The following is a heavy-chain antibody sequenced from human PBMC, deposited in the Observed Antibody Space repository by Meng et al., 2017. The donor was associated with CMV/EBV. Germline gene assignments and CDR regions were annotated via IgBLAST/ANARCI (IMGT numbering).Heavy chain of an antibody. D-gene: IGHD6-6*01. V-gene: IGHV3-7*01. J-gene: IGHJ4*02. CDR2: IKQDGSEQ. CDR3: ARGSSSGLRNFDF. CDR1: GFTFSSYA. Sequence: GESLKISCAASGFTFSSYAMHWVRQAPGKGLQWVANIKQDGSEQNYVDSVKGRFTISRDNGKNSLYLQMNSLRAEDTAVYYCARGSSSGLRNFDFWGQGILVTVSS.